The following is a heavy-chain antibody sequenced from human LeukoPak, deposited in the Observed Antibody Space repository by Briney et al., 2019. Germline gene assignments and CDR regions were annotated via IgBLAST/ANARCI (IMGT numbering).Heavy chain of an antibody. V-gene: IGHV3-23*01. D-gene: IGHD6-25*01. J-gene: IGHJ6*03. CDR2: ISIDGGRT. Sequence: PGGSLRLSCAASGFTFSSNAMSWVRQAPGKGPEWVSTISIDGGRTYYADSVKGRFTVSRDTSKNTLYLQMNSLRAGDTAVYYCARKGIGSSRYQNMDIWGKGTTVTVSS. CDR1: GFTFSSNA. CDR3: ARKGIGSSRYQNMDI.